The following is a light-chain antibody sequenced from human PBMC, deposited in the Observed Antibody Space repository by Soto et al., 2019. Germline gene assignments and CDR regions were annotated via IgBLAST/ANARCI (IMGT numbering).Light chain of an antibody. V-gene: IGKV1-5*01. CDR1: QTISRW. CDR3: HSRA. CDR2: DAS. Sequence: DIQLTQTPSTLSASIGDEVTITCRASQTISRWLAWYQQKPGRAPKLLIYDASTLESGVPSRFSGSGSETEFTLTISRLQPDDFATYFCHSRAFGQGTLLE. J-gene: IGKJ5*01.